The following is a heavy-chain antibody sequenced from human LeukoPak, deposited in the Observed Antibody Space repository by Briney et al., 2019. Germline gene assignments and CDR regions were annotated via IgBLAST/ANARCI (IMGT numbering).Heavy chain of an antibody. V-gene: IGHV4-59*06. CDR1: GGSISSYY. CDR2: IYYSGST. J-gene: IGHJ5*02. D-gene: IGHD2-2*01. CDR3: AVYCSSTGCYGNWFDP. Sequence: PSETLSLTCTVSGGSISSYYWSWIRQHPGKGLEWIGYIYYSGSTYYNPSLKSRVTISVDTSKNQFSLKLSSVTAADSAVYYCAVYCSSTGCYGNWFDPWGQGTLVTVSS.